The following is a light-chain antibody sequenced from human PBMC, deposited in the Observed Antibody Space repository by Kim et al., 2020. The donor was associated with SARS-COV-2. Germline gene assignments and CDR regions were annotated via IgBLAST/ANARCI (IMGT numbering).Light chain of an antibody. J-gene: IGLJ2*01. CDR2: LYSDGRH. CDR1: TGHNNYA. V-gene: IGLV4-69*01. Sequence: SVKLACTLSTGHNNYAIAWLQQQPGKGPRYLMRLYSDGRHTKGDGIPDRFSGSTSGSEYSLTISSLQSEDEADYYCQTWGSGIAVFGGGTQLTVL. CDR3: QTWGSGIAV.